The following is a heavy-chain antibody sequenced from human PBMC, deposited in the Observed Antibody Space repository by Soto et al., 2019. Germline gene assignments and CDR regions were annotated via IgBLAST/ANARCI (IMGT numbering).Heavy chain of an antibody. CDR3: AKEVGMAATDNRGDFDY. V-gene: IGHV3-23*01. CDR1: GFTFSSHA. CDR2: VSGSAGRT. Sequence: EVQLLESGGGLVQPGGSLRLSCAASGFTFSSHAMSWVRQAPGKGLEWVSAVSGSAGRTYYADPVKGRFTISRDNSKNTLYLQMNSLRVEDTAIYYCAKEVGMAATDNRGDFDYWGQGTLVTVSS. D-gene: IGHD6-13*01. J-gene: IGHJ4*02.